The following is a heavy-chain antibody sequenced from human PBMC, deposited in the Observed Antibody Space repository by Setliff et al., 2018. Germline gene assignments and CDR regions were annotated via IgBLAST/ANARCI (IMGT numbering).Heavy chain of an antibody. J-gene: IGHJ4*02. CDR1: RFTFSSYR. V-gene: IGHV3-33*08. D-gene: IGHD2-15*01. Sequence: GSLRLSCAASRFTFSSYRMHWVRQAPGKGLEWVAVIWDDGGNKYHADSVKGRFTISRDNSKNTLYLQMNSLRPEDTAVYYCARTCSGSGCYAGLESWGQGTPVTVSS. CDR3: ARTCSGSGCYAGLES. CDR2: IWDDGGNK.